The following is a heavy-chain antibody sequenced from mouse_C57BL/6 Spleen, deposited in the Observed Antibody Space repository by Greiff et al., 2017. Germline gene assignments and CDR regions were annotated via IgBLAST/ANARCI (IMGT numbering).Heavy chain of an antibody. CDR2: IDPSDSYT. CDR1: GYTFTSYW. D-gene: IGHD2-5*01. J-gene: IGHJ1*03. V-gene: IGHV1-69*01. CDR3: ARCYSNSGGYFDV. Sequence: QVQLQQPGAELVMPGASVKLSCKASGYTFTSYWMHWVKQRPGQGLEWIGEIDPSDSYTNYNQKFKGKSTLTVDKSSSTAYMQLSSLTSEDAAVYYCARCYSNSGGYFDVWGTGTTVTVSS.